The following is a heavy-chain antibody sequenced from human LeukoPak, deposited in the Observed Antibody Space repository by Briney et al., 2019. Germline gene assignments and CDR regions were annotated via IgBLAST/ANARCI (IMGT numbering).Heavy chain of an antibody. CDR1: GFTFSTFA. D-gene: IGHD3-16*01. CDR3: VRDVGAVRGEVYFDY. CDR2: ITGSGPYI. J-gene: IGHJ4*02. V-gene: IGHV3-21*01. Sequence: GGSLRLSCAASGFTFSTFAMHWVRQSPGKGLEWVSSITGSGPYILYADSVTRRFTISRDNAKHSLYLQMNSLRAEDTAIYYCVRDVGAVRGEVYFDYWGQGTLVTVSS.